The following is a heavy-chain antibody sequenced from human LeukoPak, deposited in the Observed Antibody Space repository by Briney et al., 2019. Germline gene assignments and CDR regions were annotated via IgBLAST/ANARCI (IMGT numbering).Heavy chain of an antibody. CDR2: IRSKAYGGTT. J-gene: IGHJ4*02. Sequence: GGSLRLSCTASGFTFGDYAMSWFRQAPGKGLEWVGFIRSKAYGGTTEYAASVKGRFTISRDDSKSIAYLQMNSLKTEDTAVYYCTKDIGIQLWFDYWGQGTLVTVSS. CDR1: GFTFGDYA. CDR3: TKDIGIQLWFDY. V-gene: IGHV3-49*03. D-gene: IGHD5-18*01.